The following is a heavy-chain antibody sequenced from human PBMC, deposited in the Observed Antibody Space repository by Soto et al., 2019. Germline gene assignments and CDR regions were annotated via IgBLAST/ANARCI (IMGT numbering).Heavy chain of an antibody. CDR2: ISGSGGST. V-gene: IGHV3-23*01. J-gene: IGHJ4*02. Sequence: LSLSCAASGFTFSSYAMSWVRQAPGKGLEWVSAISGSGGSTYYADSVKGRFTISRDNSKNTLYLQMNSLRAEDTAVYYCAKSPPQSSPVVVVAATPFDYWGQGTLVTVSS. CDR1: GFTFSSYA. CDR3: AKSPPQSSPVVVVAATPFDY. D-gene: IGHD2-15*01.